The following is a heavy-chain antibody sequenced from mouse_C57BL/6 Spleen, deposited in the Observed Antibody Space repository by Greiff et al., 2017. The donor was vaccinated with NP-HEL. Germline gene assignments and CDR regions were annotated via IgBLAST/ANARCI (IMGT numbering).Heavy chain of an antibody. CDR2: IYPGSGSI. Sequence: VQGVESGAELVKPGASVKLSCKASGYTFTEYTIHWVKQRSGQGLERIGWIYPGSGSIKYNEKFKDKATLTADKSSSTVYMELSRLTSEDSAVYFCARHGYDYDGMDYWGQGTSVTVSS. CDR3: ARHGYDYDGMDY. V-gene: IGHV1-62-2*01. CDR1: GYTFTEYT. J-gene: IGHJ4*01.